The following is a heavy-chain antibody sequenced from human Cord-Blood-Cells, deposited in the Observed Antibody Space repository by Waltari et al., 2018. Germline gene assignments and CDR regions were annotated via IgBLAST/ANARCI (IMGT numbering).Heavy chain of an antibody. V-gene: IGHV4-38-2*02. D-gene: IGHD2-2*02. CDR2: IYHSGST. CDR3: ARDGSVPAAIGWFDP. J-gene: IGHJ5*02. CDR1: GYSISSGYY. Sequence: QVQLQESGPGLVKPSETLSLTCTVSGYSISSGYYWGWIRQPPGKGLEWIGSIYHSGSTYYHPSLKSRVTISVDTSKNQFSLKLSSVTAADTAVYYCARDGSVPAAIGWFDPWGQGTLVTVSS.